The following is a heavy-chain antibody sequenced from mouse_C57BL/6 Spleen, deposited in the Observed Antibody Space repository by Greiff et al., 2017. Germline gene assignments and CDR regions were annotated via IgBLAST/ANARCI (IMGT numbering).Heavy chain of an antibody. Sequence: VQLQQPGAELVKPGASVKLSCKASGYTFTSYWMHWVKQRPGQGLEWIGMIHPTSGSTNYNEKFKSKATLTLDKSSCTAYMQLSSLTSEDSAVYYCASWCYRGSMDYWGQGTSVTVSS. CDR3: ASWCYRGSMDY. J-gene: IGHJ4*01. CDR1: GYTFTSYW. CDR2: IHPTSGST. V-gene: IGHV1-64*01. D-gene: IGHD1-1*02.